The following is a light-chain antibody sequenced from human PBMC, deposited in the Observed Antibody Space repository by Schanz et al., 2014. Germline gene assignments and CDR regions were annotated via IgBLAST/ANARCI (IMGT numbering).Light chain of an antibody. Sequence: AIQLTQSPSSLSASVGDRVTIACRASQGISSALAWYQQKPGKAPKLLIYDASSLETGVPLRFSGSGSGTDLTLTIRSLQPDDFATHYCQQSHSTPHTFGQGTRLAIK. J-gene: IGKJ2*01. CDR1: QGISSA. CDR3: QQSHSTPHT. CDR2: DAS. V-gene: IGKV1-13*02.